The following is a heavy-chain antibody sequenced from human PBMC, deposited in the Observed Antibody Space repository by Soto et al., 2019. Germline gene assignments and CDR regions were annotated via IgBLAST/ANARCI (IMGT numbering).Heavy chain of an antibody. V-gene: IGHV1-18*01. CDR3: ARGPDPTYFDY. J-gene: IGHJ4*02. CDR2: INVYNGKT. CDR1: GYTFTNYG. Sequence: QVQLVQSGGEVAKPGASVKVSCKASGYTFTNYGINWVRQAPGLGLEWMGWINVYNGKTNYAQKFQARVTMTTDTSTNSVYMELRSLRSDDTALYSCARGPDPTYFDYWGQGTLVIVSS.